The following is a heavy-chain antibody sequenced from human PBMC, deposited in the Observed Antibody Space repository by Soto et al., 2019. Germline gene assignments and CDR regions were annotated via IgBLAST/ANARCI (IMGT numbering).Heavy chain of an antibody. J-gene: IGHJ4*02. CDR1: GFTFSSYS. CDR3: ARDDILLWFGELLPKGFDY. V-gene: IGHV3-48*01. Sequence: GSLRLSCAASGFTFSSYSMNWVRQAPGKGLEWVSYISSSSSTIYYADSVKGRFTISRDNAKNSLYLQMNSLRAEDTAVYYWARDDILLWFGELLPKGFDYWGQGTLVTVSS. CDR2: ISSSSSTI. D-gene: IGHD3-10*01.